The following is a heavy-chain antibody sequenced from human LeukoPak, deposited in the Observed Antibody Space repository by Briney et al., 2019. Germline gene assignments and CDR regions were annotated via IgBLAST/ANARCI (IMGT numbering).Heavy chain of an antibody. D-gene: IGHD6-19*01. Sequence: PGRSLRLPCAASGFTFSSYGMHWVRQAPGKGLEWVAFIRYDESNKYYADSVKGRCTISRDTSRNTLYLQVDSLRAEDTAVYYCAKDLRRSSGASDAFDYWGQGTLVAVSS. CDR3: AKDLRRSSGASDAFDY. V-gene: IGHV3-30*02. CDR2: IRYDESNK. CDR1: GFTFSSYG. J-gene: IGHJ4*02.